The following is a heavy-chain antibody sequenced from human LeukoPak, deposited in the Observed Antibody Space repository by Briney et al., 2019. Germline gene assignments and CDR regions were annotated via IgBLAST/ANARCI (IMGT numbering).Heavy chain of an antibody. CDR1: GYSFTTYW. Sequence: GESLKISCKGSGYSFTTYWVGWVRQMPGKGLEWMGIIYPGDSDTRYSPSFQGQVTISADKSSSTAYLQWSSLKASDTAMYYCARVHPYYDVLTGSFDYWGQGTLVTVSS. D-gene: IGHD3-9*01. V-gene: IGHV5-51*01. CDR3: ARVHPYYDVLTGSFDY. CDR2: IYPGDSDT. J-gene: IGHJ4*02.